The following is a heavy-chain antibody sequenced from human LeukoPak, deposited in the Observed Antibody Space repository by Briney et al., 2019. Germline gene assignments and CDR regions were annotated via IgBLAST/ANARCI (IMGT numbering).Heavy chain of an antibody. CDR1: GGSISNYY. D-gene: IGHD5-18*01. Sequence: PSETLSLTCTVSGGSISNYYWSWIRQPAGKGLEWIGRVHSSRGSNYNPSLKSRVTMSVDTSKNQFSLKLSSVTAADTAMYYCARVGYTYGPIFDYWGQGTLVTVSS. CDR2: VHSSRGS. V-gene: IGHV4-4*07. CDR3: ARVGYTYGPIFDY. J-gene: IGHJ4*02.